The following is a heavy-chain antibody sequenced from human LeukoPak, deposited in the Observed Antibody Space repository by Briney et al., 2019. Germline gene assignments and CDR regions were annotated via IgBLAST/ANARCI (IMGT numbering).Heavy chain of an antibody. J-gene: IGHJ3*02. CDR3: AKDRCSSSTCREAFEI. D-gene: IGHD2-2*01. CDR1: GFTFSRYG. Sequence: GGSLRLSCAVSGFTFSRYGMHWIRQAPGEGMEWVAFIWYDGKNDQEYAESVKGRFTISRDNSKNTLYLQMNRLRTEDTAMYDCAKDRCSSSTCREAFEIWGQGTLVTVSS. V-gene: IGHV3-30*02. CDR2: IWYDGKNDQ.